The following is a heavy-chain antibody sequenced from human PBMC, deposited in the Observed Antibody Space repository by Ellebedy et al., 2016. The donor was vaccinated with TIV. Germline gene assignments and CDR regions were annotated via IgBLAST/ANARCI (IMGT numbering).Heavy chain of an antibody. V-gene: IGHV5-51*01. CDR1: GYSFTTYW. J-gene: IGHJ4*02. CDR2: IYPGDSDI. CDR3: ATSPYRNTFDY. D-gene: IGHD1-26*01. Sequence: GESLKISCDGSGYSFTTYWIGWVRQMPGKGLEWMGIIYPGDSDIKYSPSFQGHVTISADKSITTAYLQWSSLKASDTAMYYCATSPYRNTFDYWGQGTRVTVST.